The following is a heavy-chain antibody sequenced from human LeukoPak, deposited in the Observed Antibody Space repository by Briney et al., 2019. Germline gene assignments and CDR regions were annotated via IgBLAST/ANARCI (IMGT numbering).Heavy chain of an antibody. CDR1: GFTFSTYW. CDR2: IKQDGSEK. J-gene: IGHJ5*02. V-gene: IGHV3-7*01. CDR3: ARGYCTSTSCYGNYFDP. D-gene: IGHD2-2*01. Sequence: GESLKISCAASGFTFSTYWMIWVRQVPGKELEWVANIKQDGSEKYYVDSVKGRFTISRDNAKNSLFLQMNSLRVEDTAVYYCARGYCTSTSCYGNYFDPWGQGTLVTVSS.